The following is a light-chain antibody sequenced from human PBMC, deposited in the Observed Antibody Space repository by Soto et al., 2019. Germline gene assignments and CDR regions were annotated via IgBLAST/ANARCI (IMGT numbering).Light chain of an antibody. Sequence: QSVLTQPASVSGSPGQSISISCTGTSFDVGGFNSVSWYQQHPGKVPKLMIFEVTNRPAGISSRFSGSKSGNTASLSISGLQAEDEADYYCSSYASGSIYVFGTGTRSPS. CDR3: SSYASGSIYV. V-gene: IGLV2-14*01. J-gene: IGLJ1*01. CDR1: SFDVGGFNS. CDR2: EVT.